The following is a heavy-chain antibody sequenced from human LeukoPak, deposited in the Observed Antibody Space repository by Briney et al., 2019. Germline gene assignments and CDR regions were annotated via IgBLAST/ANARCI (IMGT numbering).Heavy chain of an antibody. D-gene: IGHD5-24*01. V-gene: IGHV3-23*01. CDR1: GFTFRSYA. CDR2: ISGSGNGT. J-gene: IGHJ4*02. Sequence: GGSLRLSCTASGFTFRSYAMNWVRQAPGKGLEWLSGISGSGNGTYYADSVKGRFIISRDNSKNMVYLRMNSLTVEDTATYYCAKRTMSAFDSWGQGTLLIVSS. CDR3: AKRTMSAFDS.